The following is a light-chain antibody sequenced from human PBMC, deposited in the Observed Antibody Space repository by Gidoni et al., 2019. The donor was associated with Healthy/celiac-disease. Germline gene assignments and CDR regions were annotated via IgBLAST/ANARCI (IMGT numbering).Light chain of an antibody. CDR3: NSRDSSGNHLV. Sequence: SSELTQDPAVSVALVQTVRITCQGDSLRSYYASWYQQKQGQAPVLVIYGKNNRLSGIPDRFSGSSSGNTASLTITGAQAEDEADYYCNSRDSSGNHLVFGGGTKLTVL. CDR2: GKN. V-gene: IGLV3-19*01. CDR1: SLRSYY. J-gene: IGLJ2*01.